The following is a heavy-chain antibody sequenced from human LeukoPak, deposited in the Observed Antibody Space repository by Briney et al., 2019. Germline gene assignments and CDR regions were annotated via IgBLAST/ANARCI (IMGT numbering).Heavy chain of an antibody. CDR1: GFTFSDHY. J-gene: IGHJ4*02. Sequence: PGGSLRLSCAASGFTFSDHYMSWIRQTPGEGLEWVSYVSNRGYSTYYADSVKGRFTISRDNAKNSLYLEMQSLRAEDTAVYYCARNKRRFDQWGPGTVVTVSS. CDR2: VSNRGYST. CDR3: ARNKRRFDQ. V-gene: IGHV3-11*01. D-gene: IGHD1/OR15-1a*01.